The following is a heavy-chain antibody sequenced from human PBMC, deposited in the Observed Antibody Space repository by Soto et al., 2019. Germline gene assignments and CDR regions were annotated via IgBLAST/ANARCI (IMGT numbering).Heavy chain of an antibody. CDR2: IFYSGRT. D-gene: IGHD3-10*01. Sequence: QLQLQESGPGLVKPSEALSLTCTVSGGSISSSGHYWGWIRQTPGKGLEWIGNIFYSGRTHYNASCRSRVSMSVDSSKNQLSLKVTAGTSAVTAVYYCARRSYGSGVDLWGRGTLVTVSS. V-gene: IGHV4-39*01. J-gene: IGHJ5*02. CDR3: ARRSYGSGVDL. CDR1: GGSISSSGHY.